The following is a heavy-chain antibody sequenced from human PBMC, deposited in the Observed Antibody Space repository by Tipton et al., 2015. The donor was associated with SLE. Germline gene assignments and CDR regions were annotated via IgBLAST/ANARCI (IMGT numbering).Heavy chain of an antibody. CDR3: AREFRDGGSYHYYYYYMDV. V-gene: IGHV4-34*01. CDR1: GGSFSGYY. CDR2: INHSGST. J-gene: IGHJ6*03. Sequence: TLSLTCAVYGGSFSGYYWSWIRQPPGKGLEWIGEINHSGSTNYNPSLKSRVTISVDTSKNQFSLKLSSVTAADTAVYYCAREFRDGGSYHYYYYYMDVWGKGTTVTVSS. D-gene: IGHD1-26*01.